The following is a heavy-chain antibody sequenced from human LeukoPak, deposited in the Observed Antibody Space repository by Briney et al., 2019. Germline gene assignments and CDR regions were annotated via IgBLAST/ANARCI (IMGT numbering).Heavy chain of an antibody. Sequence: GGSLRLSCAASGFIFSSYEMNWVRQAPGKGLEWVSYISSSGSTIYYADSVKGRFTISRDNAKNSLYLQMNSLRAEDTAVYYCARDLAGLAAAGTDFDYWGQGTLVTVSS. V-gene: IGHV3-48*03. J-gene: IGHJ4*02. CDR3: ARDLAGLAAAGTDFDY. CDR1: GFIFSSYE. CDR2: ISSSGSTI. D-gene: IGHD6-13*01.